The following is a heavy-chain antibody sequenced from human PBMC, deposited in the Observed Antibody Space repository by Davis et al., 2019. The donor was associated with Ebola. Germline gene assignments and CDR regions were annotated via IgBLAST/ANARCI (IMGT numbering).Heavy chain of an antibody. J-gene: IGHJ4*02. Sequence: GESLKISCAASGLFVSNNYMNWVRQAPGKGLEYVSAISSNGGSTYYADSVKGRFTISRDNAKNSLYLQMNSLRAEDTAVYYCARGPKRWLQLGYWGQGTLVTVSS. CDR3: ARGPKRWLQLGY. CDR1: GLFVSNNY. D-gene: IGHD5-24*01. V-gene: IGHV3-64*04. CDR2: ISSNGGST.